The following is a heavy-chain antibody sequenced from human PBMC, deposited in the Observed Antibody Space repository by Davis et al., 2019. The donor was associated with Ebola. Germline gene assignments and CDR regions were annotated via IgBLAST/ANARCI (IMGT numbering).Heavy chain of an antibody. CDR1: GFTFSDYY. V-gene: IGHV3-15*01. CDR2: IKSKTDGGTT. CDR3: TTDPTAMDLYYFDY. D-gene: IGHD5-18*01. Sequence: GESLKISCAASGFTFSDYYMSWIRQAPGKGLEWVGRIKSKTDGGTTDYAAPVKGRFTISRDNSKNTLYLQMNSLKTEDTAVYYYTTDPTAMDLYYFDYWGQGTLVTVSS. J-gene: IGHJ4*02.